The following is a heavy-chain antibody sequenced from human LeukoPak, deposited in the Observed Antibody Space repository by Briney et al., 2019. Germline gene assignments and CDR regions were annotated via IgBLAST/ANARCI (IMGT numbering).Heavy chain of an antibody. CDR2: INQDGSEK. Sequence: GGSLRLSCAASGFTFSSYWMSWVRQAPGKGLEWLANINQDGSEKYYVDSVKGRFTVSRDNADNSLYLQMNSLRAEDTAVYYCARDQRGDYDYWGQGTLVTVSS. J-gene: IGHJ4*02. V-gene: IGHV3-7*01. CDR3: ARDQRGDYDY. D-gene: IGHD4-17*01. CDR1: GFTFSSYW.